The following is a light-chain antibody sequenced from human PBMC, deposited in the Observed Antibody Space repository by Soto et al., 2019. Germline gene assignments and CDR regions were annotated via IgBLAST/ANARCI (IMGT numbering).Light chain of an antibody. CDR2: EAS. Sequence: QSALTQPASVSGSPGQSITISCTGTSSDVGGYDLVSWYQQHPGKAPKLLIYEASKRPSGVSNRFSGSKSGSTASLTISGLQSEDEADYYCCSYAGSSAPYVFGTGTQLTVL. CDR3: CSYAGSSAPYV. J-gene: IGLJ1*01. CDR1: SSDVGGYDL. V-gene: IGLV2-23*01.